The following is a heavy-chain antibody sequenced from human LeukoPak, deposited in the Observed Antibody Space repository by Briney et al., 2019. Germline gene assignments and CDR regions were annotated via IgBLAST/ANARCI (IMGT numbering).Heavy chain of an antibody. J-gene: IGHJ5*02. Sequence: ASVKVSCKASGYTFTSYYMHWVRQAPGQGLEWMGIINPSGGSTSYAQKLQGRVTMTRDTSTSTVYMELSSLRSEDTAVYYCARSVVVPAAPMYWFDPWGQGTLVTVSS. CDR1: GYTFTSYY. D-gene: IGHD2-2*01. CDR3: ARSVVVPAAPMYWFDP. CDR2: INPSGGST. V-gene: IGHV1-46*03.